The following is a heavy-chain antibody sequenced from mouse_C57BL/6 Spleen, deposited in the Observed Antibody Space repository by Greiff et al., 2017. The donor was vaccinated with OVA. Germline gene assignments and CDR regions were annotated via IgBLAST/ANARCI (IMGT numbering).Heavy chain of an antibody. CDR3: ARSTTYTWFAY. CDR1: GYTFTSYW. J-gene: IGHJ3*01. CDR2: INPSNGGT. Sequence: VKLQESGTELVKPGASVKLSCKASGYTFTSYWMHWVKQRPGQGLEWIGNINPSNGGTNYNEKFKSKATLTVDKSSSTAYMQLSSLTSEDSAVYYCARSTTYTWFAYWGQGTLVTVSA. V-gene: IGHV1-53*01. D-gene: IGHD5-1*01.